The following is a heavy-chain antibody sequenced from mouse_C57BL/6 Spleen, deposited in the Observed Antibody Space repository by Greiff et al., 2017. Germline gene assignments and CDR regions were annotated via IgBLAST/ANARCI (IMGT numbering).Heavy chain of an antibody. V-gene: IGHV1-82*01. D-gene: IGHD3-3*01. Sequence: VQLQQSGPELVKPGASVKISCKASGYAFSSSWMHWVKQRPGKGLEWIGRIYPGDGDTNYNGKFKGKATMTADKSSSTAYMQLSSLTSEDPAVYFCAREGRYYYMDYWGQGTSVTVSS. J-gene: IGHJ4*01. CDR3: AREGRYYYMDY. CDR1: GYAFSSSW. CDR2: IYPGDGDT.